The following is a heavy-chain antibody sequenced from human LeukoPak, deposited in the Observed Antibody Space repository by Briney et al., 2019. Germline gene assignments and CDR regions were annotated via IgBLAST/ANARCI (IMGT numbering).Heavy chain of an antibody. J-gene: IGHJ4*02. CDR3: ARDGYSYGSGEGYFDY. CDR1: GGTFSNYA. V-gene: IGHV1-69*06. D-gene: IGHD5-18*01. Sequence: SVKVSCKASGGTFSNYAISWVRQAPGQGLEWMGGIIPIFGTANYAQKFRGRVTITADKSTSTAYMELSSLRSEDTAVYYCARDGYSYGSGEGYFDYWGQGTLVTVSS. CDR2: IIPIFGTA.